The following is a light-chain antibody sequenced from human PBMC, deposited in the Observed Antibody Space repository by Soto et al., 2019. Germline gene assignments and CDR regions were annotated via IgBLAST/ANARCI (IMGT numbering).Light chain of an antibody. J-gene: IGKJ2*01. CDR2: DAS. V-gene: IGKV3-15*01. Sequence: EIVLTQSPATLSVSPGESTTLSCRASQSVGSTLAWYQLKPGQSPRLLIYDASTRATGIPDRFSGTGSGTEFTLTISRLQSEDFAVYYCQHRTNWPRTFGQGTKLDIK. CDR3: QHRTNWPRT. CDR1: QSVGST.